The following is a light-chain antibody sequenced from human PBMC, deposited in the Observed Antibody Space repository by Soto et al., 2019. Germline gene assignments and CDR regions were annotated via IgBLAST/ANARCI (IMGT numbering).Light chain of an antibody. Sequence: DIHMTHAPSSLSASVGDRVTITCRASQSIVTYLNWYLQKPGNAPKLLIYAASNLQSGVPSRFSGRGSATDFTLPISSLRPEAFAPYFCKTSYRTPPRTFGLVTKV. CDR1: QSIVTY. J-gene: IGKJ1*01. CDR2: AAS. CDR3: KTSYRTPPRT. V-gene: IGKV1-39*01.